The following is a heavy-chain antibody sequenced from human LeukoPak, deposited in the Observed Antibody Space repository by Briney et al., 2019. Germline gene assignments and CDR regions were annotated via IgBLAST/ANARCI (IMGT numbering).Heavy chain of an antibody. Sequence: SETLSLTCTVSGGSISSYYWSWIRQPPGKGLEWIGYIYYSGSTNYNPSLKSRVTISVDTSKNQFSLKLSSVTAADTAVYYCASGSVAAAPYLDYWGQGTLVTVSS. D-gene: IGHD6-13*01. CDR2: IYYSGST. CDR3: ASGSVAAAPYLDY. J-gene: IGHJ4*02. V-gene: IGHV4-59*01. CDR1: GGSISSYY.